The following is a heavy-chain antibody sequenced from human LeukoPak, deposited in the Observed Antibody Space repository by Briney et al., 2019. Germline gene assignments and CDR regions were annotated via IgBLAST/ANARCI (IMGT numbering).Heavy chain of an antibody. CDR3: AKDRDGATVTTVDY. J-gene: IGHJ4*02. V-gene: IGHV3-23*01. Sequence: GGSLRLSCAASGFTFSSYGMSWVRQAPGKELEWVSGISGSGGSTDYADSVKGRFTISRDNSKNTLYLQMNSLRAEDTAVYYCAKDRDGATVTTVDYWGQGTLVTVSS. CDR1: GFTFSSYG. CDR2: ISGSGGST. D-gene: IGHD4-17*01.